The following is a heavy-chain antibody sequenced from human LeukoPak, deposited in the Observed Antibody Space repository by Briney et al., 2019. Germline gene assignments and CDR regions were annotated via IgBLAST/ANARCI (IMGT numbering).Heavy chain of an antibody. D-gene: IGHD3-22*01. V-gene: IGHV4-30-4*01. Sequence: SETLSLTCTVSGGSISSGDYYWSWIRQSPGKGLEWIGYIYYSGSTYYNPSLKSRVTISVDTSKNQFSLKLSSVTAANTAVYYCARNQYYYDSSGYFYPYYFDYWGQGTLVTVSS. CDR1: GGSISSGDYY. CDR2: IYYSGST. J-gene: IGHJ4*02. CDR3: ARNQYYYDSSGYFYPYYFDY.